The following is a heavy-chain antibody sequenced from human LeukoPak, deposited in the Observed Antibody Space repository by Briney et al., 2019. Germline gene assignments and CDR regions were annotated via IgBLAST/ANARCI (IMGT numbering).Heavy chain of an antibody. CDR1: GGSISSYY. Sequence: KASETLSLTCTVSGGSISSYYWSWIRQPPGKGLEWIGYIYYSGSTNYNPSLKSRVTISVDTSKNQFSLKLSPVTAADTAVYYCARETSQKGAHYMDVWGQGTTVTVSS. V-gene: IGHV4-59*01. J-gene: IGHJ6*03. CDR3: ARETSQKGAHYMDV. CDR2: IYYSGST. D-gene: IGHD3-16*01.